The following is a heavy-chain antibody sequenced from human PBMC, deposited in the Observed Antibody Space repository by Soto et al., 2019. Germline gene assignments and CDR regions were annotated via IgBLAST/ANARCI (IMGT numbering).Heavy chain of an antibody. V-gene: IGHV1-2*04. CDR2: INPNSGGT. Sequence: ASVKVSCKASGYTFTGYYMHWVRQAPGQGLEWMGWINPNSGGTNYAQKFQGWVTMTRDTSISTAYMELSRLRSDDTAVYYCARAGLTYHYYYYGIDVWGQETTVTVSS. D-gene: IGHD2-21*01. J-gene: IGHJ6*02. CDR1: GYTFTGYY. CDR3: ARAGLTYHYYYYGIDV.